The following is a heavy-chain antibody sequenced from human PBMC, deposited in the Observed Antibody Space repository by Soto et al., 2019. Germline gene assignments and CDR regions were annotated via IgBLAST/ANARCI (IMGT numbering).Heavy chain of an antibody. D-gene: IGHD3-16*01. Sequence: QGQLVQSGTEVRKPGASLRVSCRAAGYSFTDSYIPWVRQAPGQGLEWLGWINPDNRDTKYAQMFQDRVTLTRDTSITTVYKELSSRISDDTAVYFCAKQLGDDAFHVWGQGTVVAVSS. J-gene: IGHJ3*01. CDR3: AKQLGDDAFHV. CDR2: INPDNRDT. CDR1: GYSFTDSY. V-gene: IGHV1-2*02.